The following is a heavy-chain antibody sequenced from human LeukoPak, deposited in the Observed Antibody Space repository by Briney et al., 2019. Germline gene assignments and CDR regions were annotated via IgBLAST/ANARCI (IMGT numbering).Heavy chain of an antibody. D-gene: IGHD6-13*01. CDR2: ITSSSTI. Sequence: GGSLRLSCAASGFTFSSYSMNWVRQAPGKGLEWISYITSSSTIYYAGSVKGRFIISRDNAKQSLYLQMDSLRVDDTAMYYCARVSRQQMLNWGQGTLVTVSS. J-gene: IGHJ4*02. V-gene: IGHV3-48*01. CDR1: GFTFSSYS. CDR3: ARVSRQQMLN.